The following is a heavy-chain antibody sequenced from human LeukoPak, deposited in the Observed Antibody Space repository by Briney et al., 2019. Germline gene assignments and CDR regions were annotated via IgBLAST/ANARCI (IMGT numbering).Heavy chain of an antibody. CDR2: IYYSGST. CDR3: ARDSPYSGSYYYYGMDV. J-gene: IGHJ6*02. CDR1: GGSISSYY. Sequence: SGTLSLTCADSGGSISSYYWSWIRQPPGKGGEWRGYIYYSGSTNYNPSLKSRVTISVDTSKNQFSLKLSSVTAADTAVYYCARDSPYSGSYYYYGMDVWGQGTTVTVSS. D-gene: IGHD1-26*01. V-gene: IGHV4-59*01.